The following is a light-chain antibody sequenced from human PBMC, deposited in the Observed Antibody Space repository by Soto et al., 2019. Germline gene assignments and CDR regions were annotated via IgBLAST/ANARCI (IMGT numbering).Light chain of an antibody. CDR2: AAS. V-gene: IGKV1-9*01. CDR1: QGINSY. Sequence: IQLTQSPSSLSASVGGRVTITCRAIQGINSYLACYQQKPGKAPKLLIYAASTLQSGVPSRFSFSGSGTAVNLTISNIQRDDFVTYHCHPVHSYPISFGHGTRPVMK. J-gene: IGKJ5*01. CDR3: HPVHSYPIS.